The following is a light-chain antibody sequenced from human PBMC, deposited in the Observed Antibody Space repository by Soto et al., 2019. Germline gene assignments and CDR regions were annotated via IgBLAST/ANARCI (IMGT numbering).Light chain of an antibody. J-gene: IGKJ3*01. Sequence: DILMTQSPSSLSASVGDRVTIACRASQSISSFLNWYQQKPGKAPKLLIYAASSLQSGVPSRFSGIGSGTDFTLTISSLQPEDFATYYCQQSYSTLFTFGPGTKVDIK. V-gene: IGKV1-39*01. CDR2: AAS. CDR3: QQSYSTLFT. CDR1: QSISSF.